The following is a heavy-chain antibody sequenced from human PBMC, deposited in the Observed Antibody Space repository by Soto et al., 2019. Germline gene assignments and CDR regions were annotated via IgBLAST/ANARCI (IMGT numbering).Heavy chain of an antibody. CDR1: GFPFRRHP. CDR3: ARDLSGHYAVDY. J-gene: IGHJ4*02. V-gene: IGHV3-30-3*01. CDR2: ISNNGGNK. Sequence: GGSLSLSCAPSGFPFRRHPMDSVRRAPGKGLEWVAFISNNGGNKDYADSVKGRFTISRDNSKDTLYLQMSSLRTEDTAMYYCARDLSGHYAVDYWGRGTLVTVSS. D-gene: IGHD3-9*01.